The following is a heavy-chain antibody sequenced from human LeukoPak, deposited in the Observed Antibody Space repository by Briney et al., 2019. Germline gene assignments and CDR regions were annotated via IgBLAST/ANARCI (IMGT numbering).Heavy chain of an antibody. Sequence: ASVKVSCKASGGSFSSYAFSWVRQAPGLGLEWMGRIIPIIGMPNYAQKFQGGVSISADRFTKTLYMEMIRLTSEDTAVYYCARETSYQSGLGYFFDHWGQGTLVFVSS. CDR1: GGSFSSYA. D-gene: IGHD2-15*01. CDR2: IIPIIGMP. J-gene: IGHJ4*01. V-gene: IGHV1-69*04. CDR3: ARETSYQSGLGYFFDH.